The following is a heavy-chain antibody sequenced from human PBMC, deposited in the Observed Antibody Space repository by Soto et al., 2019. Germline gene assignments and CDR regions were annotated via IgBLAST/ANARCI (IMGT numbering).Heavy chain of an antibody. Sequence: PSETLSLTCAVYGGSFSGYYWSWIRQPPGKGLEWIGEINHSGSTNYNPSLKSRVTISVDTSKNQFSLKLSSVTAADTAVYYCARDRRRGYSGYYYGMDVWGQGTTVTVSS. CDR1: GGSFSGYY. CDR3: ARDRRRGYSGYYYGMDV. V-gene: IGHV4-34*01. D-gene: IGHD5-12*01. CDR2: INHSGST. J-gene: IGHJ6*02.